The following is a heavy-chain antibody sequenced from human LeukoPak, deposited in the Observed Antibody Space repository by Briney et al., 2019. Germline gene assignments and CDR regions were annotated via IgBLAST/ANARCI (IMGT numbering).Heavy chain of an antibody. D-gene: IGHD4-11*01. Sequence: GGSLRLSCAASGFTFDDYGMSWVRQAPGKGLEWVSGINWNGGSTGYADSVKGRFTISRDNAKNSLYLQMNSLRAEDTALYYCARGPLFTVSQRGLLDYWGQGTLVTVSP. J-gene: IGHJ4*02. CDR2: INWNGGST. CDR3: ARGPLFTVSQRGLLDY. CDR1: GFTFDDYG. V-gene: IGHV3-20*04.